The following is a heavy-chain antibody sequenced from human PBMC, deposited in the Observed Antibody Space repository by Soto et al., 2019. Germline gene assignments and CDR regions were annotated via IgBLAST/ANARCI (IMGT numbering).Heavy chain of an antibody. D-gene: IGHD6-13*01. Sequence: QVQLQQWGAGLLKPSETLSLTCAVYGGSFSGYYWSWIRQPPGKGLEWIGEINHSGSTNYNPSLNSRVTISVDTSKNQFSLKLSSVTAADTAVYYCARQSGYSSSWYSRYYYYMDVWGKGTTVTVSS. CDR2: INHSGST. CDR3: ARQSGYSSSWYSRYYYYMDV. J-gene: IGHJ6*03. CDR1: GGSFSGYY. V-gene: IGHV4-34*01.